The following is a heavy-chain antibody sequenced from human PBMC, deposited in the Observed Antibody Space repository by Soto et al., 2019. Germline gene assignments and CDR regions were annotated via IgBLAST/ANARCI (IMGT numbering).Heavy chain of an antibody. V-gene: IGHV3-23*01. CDR2: ISETGGTT. CDR1: GFTFRNYD. J-gene: IGHJ4*02. CDR3: AKDRGMNMVVKRGGGFDY. Sequence: EVHLLESGGGLVQPGGSLSLSCAASGFTFRNYDMAWVRQAPGKGLEWVSVISETGGTTHYADTVKGRFTISRDNSNNPLNQQMDGLRADDAAVYFGAKDRGMNMVVKRGGGFDYWGRGTLVTVSS. D-gene: IGHD2-15*01.